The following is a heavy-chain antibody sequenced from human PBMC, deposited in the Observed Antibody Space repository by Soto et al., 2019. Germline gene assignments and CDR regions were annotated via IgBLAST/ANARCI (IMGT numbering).Heavy chain of an antibody. D-gene: IGHD1-20*01. Sequence: EASVKVSCKASGYSFTTYGISWVRQAPGQGLEWMGWSSAYGSDTRFAQKYQDRVTLTIDASTSTAYMELRSLRSDDTAVYYCTRAAIRITDTRYFVHWGQGTLVTVSS. CDR2: SSAYGSDT. CDR1: GYSFTTYG. CDR3: TRAAIRITDTRYFVH. J-gene: IGHJ1*01. V-gene: IGHV1-18*01.